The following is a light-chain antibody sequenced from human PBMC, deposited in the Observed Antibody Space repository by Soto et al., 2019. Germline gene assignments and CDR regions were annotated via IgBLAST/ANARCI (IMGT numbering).Light chain of an antibody. J-gene: IGKJ3*01. CDR3: QQYNNWPGT. V-gene: IGKV3D-15*01. CDR1: QSVSSN. CDR2: GAS. Sequence: EIVMTQSPATLSVSPGERATLSCRASQSVSSNLAWYQKKPGQAPRLLIYGASTRATGIPARFSGSGSGTEFTLTISSLQSEDFAFYYCQQYNNWPGTFGPGTKVDIK.